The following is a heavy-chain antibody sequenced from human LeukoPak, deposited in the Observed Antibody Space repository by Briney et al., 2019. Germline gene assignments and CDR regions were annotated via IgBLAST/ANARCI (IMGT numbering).Heavy chain of an antibody. CDR2: ISGRGVST. J-gene: IGHJ4*02. V-gene: IGHV3-23*01. CDR3: AKPGDSGWYAYDY. D-gene: IGHD6-19*01. CDR1: GFTFSSYA. Sequence: PGGSLRLSCAASGFTFSSYALSWVRQAPGKGLEWVSSISGRGVSTHYADSLKGRFTISRDNTNYTLYLQMNNLRAEDTAVYYCAKPGDSGWYAYDYWGLGTLVIVSS.